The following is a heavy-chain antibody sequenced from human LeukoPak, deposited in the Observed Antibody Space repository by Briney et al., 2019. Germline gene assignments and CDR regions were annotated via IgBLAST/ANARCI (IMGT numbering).Heavy chain of an antibody. CDR2: MNPNSGNT. CDR1: GYTFTSYD. D-gene: IGHD1-1*01. J-gene: IGHJ3*02. V-gene: IGHV1-8*03. Sequence: GASVKVSCKXSGYTFTSYDINWVRQATGQGLEWMGRMNPNSGNTGYAQEFQGRVTITRNTSISTAYMELSSLRSEDTAVYYCARCGLIIWNDGGNAFDIWGQGTMVTVSS. CDR3: ARCGLIIWNDGGNAFDI.